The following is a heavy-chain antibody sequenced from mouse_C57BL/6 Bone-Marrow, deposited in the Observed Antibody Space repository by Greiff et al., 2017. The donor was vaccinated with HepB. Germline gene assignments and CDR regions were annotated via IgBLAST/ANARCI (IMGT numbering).Heavy chain of an antibody. J-gene: IGHJ4*01. CDR1: GFTFSSYA. V-gene: IGHV5-9-1*02. CDR3: TRDLIYYDYPYAMDY. CDR2: ISSGGDYI. Sequence: EVKLEESGEGLVKPGGSLKLSCAASGFTFSSYAMSWVRQTPEKRLEWVAYISSGGDYIYYADTVKGRFTISRDNARNTLYLQMSSLKSEDTAMYYCTRDLIYYDYPYAMDYWGQGTSVTVSS. D-gene: IGHD2-4*01.